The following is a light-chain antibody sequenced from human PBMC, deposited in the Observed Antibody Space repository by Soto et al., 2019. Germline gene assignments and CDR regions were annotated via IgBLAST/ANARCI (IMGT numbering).Light chain of an antibody. CDR1: QSVSSN. CDR2: GAS. Sequence: EIVMTQSPATLSVSPGERATLSCRASQSVSSNLAWYQQKPGQAPRLLIYGASTRATGIPARFSGSGSGTEFTLTISSLQSEDFEVYYCHQYNKWPPYIFGQGTKLEIK. J-gene: IGKJ2*01. V-gene: IGKV3-15*01. CDR3: HQYNKWPPYI.